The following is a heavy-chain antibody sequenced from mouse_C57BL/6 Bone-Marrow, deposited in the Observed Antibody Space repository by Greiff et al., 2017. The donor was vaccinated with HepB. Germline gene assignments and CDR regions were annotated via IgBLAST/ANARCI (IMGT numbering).Heavy chain of an antibody. CDR2: IDPSDSET. J-gene: IGHJ4*01. D-gene: IGHD1-1*01. Sequence: VQLQQPGAELVRPGSSVKLSCKASGYTFTSYWMHWVKQRPIQGLEWIVNIDPSDSETHYNQKFKDKATLTVDKSSSTAYMQLSSLTSEDSAVYYCAREYSYYDGSSYGYAMDYWGQGTSVTVSS. V-gene: IGHV1-52*01. CDR1: GYTFTSYW. CDR3: AREYSYYDGSSYGYAMDY.